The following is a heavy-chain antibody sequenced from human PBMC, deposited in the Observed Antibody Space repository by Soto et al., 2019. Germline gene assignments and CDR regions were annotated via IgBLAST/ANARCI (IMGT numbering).Heavy chain of an antibody. J-gene: IGHJ5*02. V-gene: IGHV4-39*01. Sequence: PSETLSLTCRVSGGSINSSSYFWGWVRQPPGKGLEWIGSIYYSGSTYYNPSLRSRVTISVDTSKNQFSLKLSSVTAADTAVFYCARHYSSGSRNWFDPWGQGTLVTVSS. CDR2: IYYSGST. CDR3: ARHYSSGSRNWFDP. CDR1: GGSINSSSYF. D-gene: IGHD6-19*01.